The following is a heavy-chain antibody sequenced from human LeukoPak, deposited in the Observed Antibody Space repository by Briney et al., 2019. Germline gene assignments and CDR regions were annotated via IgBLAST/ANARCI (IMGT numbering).Heavy chain of an antibody. CDR2: ISSSSSYI. D-gene: IGHD3-3*01. V-gene: IGHV3-21*01. Sequence: GGSLRLSCAASGFTFRSYTMNWVRQAPGKGLEWVSSISSSSSYIYYADSVKGRFTISRDNAKNSLYLQMNSLRAEDTAVYYCARDSFTYYDFWSGPSLAHYDAFDIWGQGTMVTVSS. J-gene: IGHJ3*02. CDR1: GFTFRSYT. CDR3: ARDSFTYYDFWSGPSLAHYDAFDI.